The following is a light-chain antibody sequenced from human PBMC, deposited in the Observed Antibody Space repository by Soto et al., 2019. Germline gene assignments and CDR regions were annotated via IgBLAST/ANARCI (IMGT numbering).Light chain of an antibody. J-gene: IGLJ1*01. Sequence: SYELTQPPSVSVAPGQTARITCGGNNIGSESVHWYQQRPGQAPVLVVYDDSDRPSGIPERFSGSNSANTATLTIGRVEAGDEADYYCQVWYSSTDLYVFGSGTKV. CDR1: NIGSES. CDR2: DDS. CDR3: QVWYSSTDLYV. V-gene: IGLV3-21*02.